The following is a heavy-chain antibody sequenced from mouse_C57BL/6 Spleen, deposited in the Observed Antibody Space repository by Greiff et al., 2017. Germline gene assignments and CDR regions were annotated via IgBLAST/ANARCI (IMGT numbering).Heavy chain of an antibody. V-gene: IGHV1-64*01. CDR1: GYTFTSYW. CDR3: SLGYYGSSYGDYAMDY. Sequence: VQLQPPGAELVKPGASVKLSCKASGYTFTSYWMHWVKQRPGQGLEWIGMIHPNSGSTNYNEKFKSKATLTVDNDTRSAYMQLSSLTSEDSAVYYWSLGYYGSSYGDYAMDYWGQGTSVTVSS. CDR2: IHPNSGST. D-gene: IGHD1-1*01. J-gene: IGHJ4*01.